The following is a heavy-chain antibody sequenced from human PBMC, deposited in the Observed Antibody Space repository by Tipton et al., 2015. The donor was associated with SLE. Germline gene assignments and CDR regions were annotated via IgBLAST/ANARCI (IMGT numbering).Heavy chain of an antibody. V-gene: IGHV3-43*01. J-gene: IGHJ4*02. D-gene: IGHD2-21*01. Sequence: SLRLSCAASGFTFDDYTMHWVRQAPGKGLEWVSLISWDGDTTYYADSVKGRFTISRDNSKNSLYLQMNSLRAEDTAVYYCAREGVSEFLDYWGQGTLVTVSS. CDR1: GFTFDDYT. CDR3: AREGVSEFLDY. CDR2: ISWDGDTT.